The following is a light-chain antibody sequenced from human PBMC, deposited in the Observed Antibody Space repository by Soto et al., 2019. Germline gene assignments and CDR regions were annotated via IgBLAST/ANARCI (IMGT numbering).Light chain of an antibody. CDR2: GAS. Sequence: EIVLTQSPGTLSLSPGERATLSCRASQSVSSSQLAWYQQRPGQAPRLLVYGASTRATGIPARFSGSGSGTEFTLTISNLQPDDFAVYYCQQCFSLPPTFGHGTKVDIK. CDR3: QQCFSLPPT. CDR1: QSVSSSQ. J-gene: IGKJ1*01. V-gene: IGKV3-20*01.